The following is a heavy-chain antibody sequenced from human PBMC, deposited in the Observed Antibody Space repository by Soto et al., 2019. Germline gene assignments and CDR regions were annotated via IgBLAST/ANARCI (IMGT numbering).Heavy chain of an antibody. Sequence: EVQLVESGGALVQPGRSLRLSCVASGVTLDDYAMHWVRQVPGKGLEWVSGISWNSDTIGYADSVKGRFTISRDNAKNSLYLQMNSLRAEDTALSYCAKDRSSGYGFDYWGQGALVTVSS. D-gene: IGHD5-12*01. CDR2: ISWNSDTI. CDR3: AKDRSSGYGFDY. CDR1: GVTLDDYA. J-gene: IGHJ4*02. V-gene: IGHV3-9*01.